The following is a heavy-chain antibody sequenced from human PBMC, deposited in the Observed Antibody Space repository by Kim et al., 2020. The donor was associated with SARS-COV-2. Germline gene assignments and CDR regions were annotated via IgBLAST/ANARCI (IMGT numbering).Heavy chain of an antibody. CDR2: IIPIFGTA. CDR1: GGTFSSYA. V-gene: IGHV1-69*13. J-gene: IGHJ4*02. CDR3: ARERESLTGTTGLRY. D-gene: IGHD1-7*01. Sequence: SVKVSCKASGGTFSSYAISWVRQAPGQGLEWMGGIIPIFGTANYAQKFQGRVTITADESTSTAYMELSSLRSEDTAVYYCARERESLTGTTGLRYWGQGTLVTVSS.